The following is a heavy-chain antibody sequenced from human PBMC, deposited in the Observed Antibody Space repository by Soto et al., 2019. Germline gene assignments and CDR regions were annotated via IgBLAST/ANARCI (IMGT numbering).Heavy chain of an antibody. CDR1: GFTFSSYA. J-gene: IGHJ6*03. CDR3: AKDGPEWIQLWLVRPGYYYYYMDV. Sequence: GGSLRLSCAASGFTFSSYAMSWVRQAPGKGLEWVSAISGSGGSTYYADSVKGRFTISRDNSKNTLYLQMNSLRAEDTAVYYCAKDGPEWIQLWLVRPGYYYYYMDVWGKGTTVTVSS. CDR2: ISGSGGST. D-gene: IGHD5-18*01. V-gene: IGHV3-23*01.